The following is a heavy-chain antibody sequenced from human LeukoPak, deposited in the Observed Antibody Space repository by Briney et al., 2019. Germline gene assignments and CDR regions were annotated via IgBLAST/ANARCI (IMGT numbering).Heavy chain of an antibody. CDR2: ISYEGSNK. CDR3: VRGGDYYGSDPFYFDY. V-gene: IGHV3-30*04. J-gene: IGHJ4*02. D-gene: IGHD3-10*01. Sequence: GRSLRLSCAASGFTFSGNAMHWVRQAPGKGLECVAAISYEGSNKYYSDSVKGRFTISRDSSKNTLYLQMSSLRPEDTAVYYCVRGGDYYGSDPFYFDYWGQGTLVTVSS. CDR1: GFTFSGNA.